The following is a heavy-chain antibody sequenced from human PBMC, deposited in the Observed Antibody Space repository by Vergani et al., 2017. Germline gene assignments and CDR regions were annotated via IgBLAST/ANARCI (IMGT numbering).Heavy chain of an antibody. D-gene: IGHD3-22*01. J-gene: IGHJ4*02. Sequence: EVQLLESGGGLVQPGGSLRLSCAASVFTFSSYAMSWVRQAQGKGLEWVSAISGSGGSTYYADSVKGRFTISRDNSKNTLYLQMNSLRAEDTAVYYCAKDIPIDDSPADWGQGNLVTVSS. CDR1: VFTFSSYA. CDR2: ISGSGGST. CDR3: AKDIPIDDSPAD. V-gene: IGHV3-23*01.